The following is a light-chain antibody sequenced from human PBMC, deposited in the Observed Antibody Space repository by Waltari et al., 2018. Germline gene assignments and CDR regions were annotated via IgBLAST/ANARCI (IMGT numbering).Light chain of an antibody. V-gene: IGLV2-11*01. Sequence: HSALTQPRSVFGSPGQSVTLPCPGTSRVVGGSKYVSWYQHHPGKAPKCMIYDVTRRPSGVPDRFSGSKSGNTASLTISGLQAEDEADYYCGSYAGSYSWVFGGGTKVTVL. J-gene: IGLJ3*02. CDR3: GSYAGSYSWV. CDR1: SRVVGGSKY. CDR2: DVT.